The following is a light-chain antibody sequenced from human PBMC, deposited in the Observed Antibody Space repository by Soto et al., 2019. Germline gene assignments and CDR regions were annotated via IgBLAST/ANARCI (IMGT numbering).Light chain of an antibody. CDR3: SSYTSTSTVV. J-gene: IGLJ3*02. CDR2: DVN. Sequence: QSVLTQPASVSGSPGQSITISCTGTTSDVGGYNYVSWYQQHPGKAPKLMIYDVNNRPSGVSNGFSGSKSGNTASLTISGLQAEDEADYYCSSYTSTSTVVFGGGTNLTV. CDR1: TSDVGGYNY. V-gene: IGLV2-14*01.